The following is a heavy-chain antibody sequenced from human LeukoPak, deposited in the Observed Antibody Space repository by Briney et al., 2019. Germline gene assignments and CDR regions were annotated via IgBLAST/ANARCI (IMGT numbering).Heavy chain of an antibody. CDR2: IRYDGSNK. Sequence: GGSLRLSCAASGFTFSSYGMHWVRQAPGKGLEWVAFIRYDGSNKYYADSVKGRFTISRDNSKNTLYLQMNSLRAEDTAVYYCAKDLIAARTGDYYYYYYMDVWGKGTTVTVSS. CDR3: AKDLIAARTGDYYYYYYMDV. V-gene: IGHV3-30*02. CDR1: GFTFSSYG. J-gene: IGHJ6*03. D-gene: IGHD6-6*01.